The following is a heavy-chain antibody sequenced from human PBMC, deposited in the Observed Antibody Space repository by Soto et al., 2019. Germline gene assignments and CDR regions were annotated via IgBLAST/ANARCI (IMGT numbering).Heavy chain of an antibody. CDR1: GFSLTTYGVG. CDR2: IYWDDDK. D-gene: IGHD1-7*01. J-gene: IGHJ4*02. V-gene: IGHV2-5*02. Sequence: QITLKESGPTLVKPTQTLTLTCTFSGFSLTTYGVGVGWVRQPPVKALEWLALIYWDDDKRYSPSLKTRLTITKDTSKNHVVLTMTNMDPVDTATYYCAHRLTLDSDWNYGRFDYWGQGTLVTVSS. CDR3: AHRLTLDSDWNYGRFDY.